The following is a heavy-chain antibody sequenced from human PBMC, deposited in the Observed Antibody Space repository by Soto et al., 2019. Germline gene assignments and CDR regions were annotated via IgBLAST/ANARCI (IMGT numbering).Heavy chain of an antibody. V-gene: IGHV2-5*01. CDR1: GFSLTTTGLG. CDR3: AHRPALSHFDY. CDR2: IYWYDFQ. J-gene: IGHJ4*02. Sequence: QITLKESGPMLVKPTQTLTLTCTFSGFSLTTTGLGVGWIRQPPGKTLEWLAAIYWYDFQRYSPSLKSRLTITKDTSKNQVVLTMTIMDPADTATYYCAHRPALSHFDYWGQVILVTVSS.